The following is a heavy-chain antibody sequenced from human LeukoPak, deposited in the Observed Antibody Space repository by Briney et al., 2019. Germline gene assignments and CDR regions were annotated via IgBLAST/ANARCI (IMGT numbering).Heavy chain of an antibody. J-gene: IGHJ4*02. V-gene: IGHV4-34*01. D-gene: IGHD2-15*01. CDR3: ASLKVVVVPYCFDS. CDR1: GGPFSGYY. Sequence: PSETLSLPCGVYGGPFSGYYWSWIRQPPGKGLEWIGEINHSGSTNYNPSLTSRVTMSVDTSKNQFTLKLSSVTAADTAVYYCASLKVVVVPYCFDSWGQGTLVTISS. CDR2: INHSGST.